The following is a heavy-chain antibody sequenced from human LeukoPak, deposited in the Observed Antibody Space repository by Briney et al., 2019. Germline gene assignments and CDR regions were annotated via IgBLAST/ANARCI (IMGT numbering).Heavy chain of an antibody. CDR1: GGTFSSYA. J-gene: IGHJ5*02. D-gene: IGHD6-13*01. CDR2: IIPIFGTA. V-gene: IGHV1-69*05. CDR3: ARASSPYSGSWSSEILDP. Sequence: GASVKVSCKASGGTFSSYAISWVRQAPGQGLEWMGGIIPIFGTANYAQKFQGRVTITTDESTSTAYMELSSLRSEDTAVYYCARASSPYSGSWSSEILDPWGQGTLVTVSS.